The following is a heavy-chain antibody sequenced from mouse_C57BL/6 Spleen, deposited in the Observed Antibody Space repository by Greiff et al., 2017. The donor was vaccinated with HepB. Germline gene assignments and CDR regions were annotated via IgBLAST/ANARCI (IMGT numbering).Heavy chain of an antibody. CDR2: ISSGSSTI. CDR3: ARKYDYDAHYYAMDY. J-gene: IGHJ4*01. V-gene: IGHV5-17*01. Sequence: EVQVVESGGGLVKPGGSLKLSCAASGFTFSDYGMHWVRQAPEKGLEWVAYISSGSSTIYYADTVKGRFTISRDNAKNTLFLQMTSLRSEDTAMYYCARKYDYDAHYYAMDYWGQGTSVTVSS. D-gene: IGHD2-4*01. CDR1: GFTFSDYG.